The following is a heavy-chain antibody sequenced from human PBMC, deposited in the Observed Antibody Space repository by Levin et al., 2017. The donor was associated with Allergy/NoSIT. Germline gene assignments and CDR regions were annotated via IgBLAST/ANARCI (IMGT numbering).Heavy chain of an antibody. CDR2: IISNTNGGTI. D-gene: IGHD3-10*01. V-gene: IGHV3-15*01. CDR3: TTYGSGRNSAGY. CDR1: GFTFSNAW. J-gene: IGHJ4*02. Sequence: GESLKISCVGSGFTFSNAWMSWVRQAPGKGLEWLGRIISNTNGGTIDYAAPVKGRFIISRDDSENTLYVKMNSLKIEETGVYYCTTYGSGRNSAGYWGQGTLVTVSS.